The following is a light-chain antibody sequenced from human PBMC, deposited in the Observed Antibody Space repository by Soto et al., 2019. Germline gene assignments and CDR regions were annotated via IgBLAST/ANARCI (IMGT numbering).Light chain of an antibody. Sequence: QSALTQPTSVSGSPGQSITISCTGNHNDIGTYDYVSWYQQHPGRAPRLLIHGVTTRPSGISGRFSASKSGLTASLTISGLQPEDEADYYCSSFTSNRISVLGPGTKVTVL. CDR2: GVT. J-gene: IGLJ1*01. CDR3: SSFTSNRISV. V-gene: IGLV2-14*03. CDR1: HNDIGTYDY.